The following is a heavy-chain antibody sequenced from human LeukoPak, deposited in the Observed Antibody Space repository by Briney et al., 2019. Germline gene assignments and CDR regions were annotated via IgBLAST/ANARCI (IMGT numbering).Heavy chain of an antibody. CDR1: GFTVSSNY. Sequence: PGGSLRLSCAASGFTVSSNYMSWVRQAPGKGLEWVSAISGSGGSTYYADSVKGRFTISRDNSKNTLYLQMNSLRAEDTAVYYCAKDQASSSWYIFFDCWGQGTPVTVSS. CDR3: AKDQASSSWYIFFDC. J-gene: IGHJ4*02. D-gene: IGHD6-13*01. CDR2: ISGSGGST. V-gene: IGHV3-23*01.